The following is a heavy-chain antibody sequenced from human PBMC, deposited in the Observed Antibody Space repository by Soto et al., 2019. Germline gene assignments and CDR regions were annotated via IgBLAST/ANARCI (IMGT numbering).Heavy chain of an antibody. Sequence: PSETLSLTCAVYGGSFSGYYWSWIRQPPGKGLEWIGEINHSGSTNYNPSLKSRVTISVDTSKNQFSLKLSSVTAADTAVYYCARAHKNTPAAIGKIGYWGQGTLVTVSS. CDR2: INHSGST. V-gene: IGHV4-34*01. CDR3: ARAHKNTPAAIGKIGY. CDR1: GGSFSGYY. D-gene: IGHD2-2*01. J-gene: IGHJ4*02.